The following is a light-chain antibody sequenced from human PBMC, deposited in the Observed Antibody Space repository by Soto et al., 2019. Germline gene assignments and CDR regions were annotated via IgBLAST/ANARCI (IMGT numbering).Light chain of an antibody. J-gene: IGLJ1*01. CDR3: CSYAGTTTPYV. V-gene: IGLV2-23*01. Sequence: QSALPQPASVSGSPGQSITISCTGTSSDVGSYNLVSWYQQHPGKAPKLIVYEDTKRPSGVSNRFSGSKSGNTASLTISGLQAEDEADYYCCSYAGTTTPYVFGTGTKVTVL. CDR2: EDT. CDR1: SSDVGSYNL.